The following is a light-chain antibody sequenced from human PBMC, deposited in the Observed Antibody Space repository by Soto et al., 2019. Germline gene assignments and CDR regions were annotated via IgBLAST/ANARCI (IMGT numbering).Light chain of an antibody. V-gene: IGKV2-28*01. CDR2: LGS. J-gene: IGKJ1*01. Sequence: DLVMTQSPLSLPVTPREPASISCRSSQSLLHSNGYNYLDWYLQKPGQSPQLLIYLGSNRASGVPDRFSGSGSGTDFTLKISRVEAEDVGVYYCMQALQTPRTFGQGTKVEIK. CDR3: MQALQTPRT. CDR1: QSLLHSNGYNY.